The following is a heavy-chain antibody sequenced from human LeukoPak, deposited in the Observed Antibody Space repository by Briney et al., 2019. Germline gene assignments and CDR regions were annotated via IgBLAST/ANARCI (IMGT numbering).Heavy chain of an antibody. CDR1: GGSVSGYY. D-gene: IGHD4-23*01. Sequence: SETLSLTCTVSGGSVSGYYWSWARQPPGKGLEWIGYIYYSGSPTYNPSLEGRVTISVDTSKNQFSLNLRSVTATDTAVYFCARRTVVLDYWGPGTLVTVSS. CDR3: ARRTVVLDY. V-gene: IGHV4-59*08. J-gene: IGHJ4*02. CDR2: IYYSGSP.